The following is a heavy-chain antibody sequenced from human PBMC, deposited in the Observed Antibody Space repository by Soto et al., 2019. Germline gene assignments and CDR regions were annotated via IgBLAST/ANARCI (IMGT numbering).Heavy chain of an antibody. CDR2: INHSGST. Sequence: PSETLSLTCAVYGGSFSGYYWSWIRQPPGKGLEWIGEINHSGSTNYNPSLKSRVTISVDTSKNQFSLKLSSVTAADTAVYYCARPSTITMVRGVHPFDYWGQGTLVTVS. J-gene: IGHJ4*02. V-gene: IGHV4-34*01. D-gene: IGHD3-10*01. CDR1: GGSFSGYY. CDR3: ARPSTITMVRGVHPFDY.